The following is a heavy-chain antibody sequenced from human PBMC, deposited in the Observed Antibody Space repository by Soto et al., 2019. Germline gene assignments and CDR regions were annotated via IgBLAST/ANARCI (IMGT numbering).Heavy chain of an antibody. V-gene: IGHV3-7*05. D-gene: IGHD1-26*01. Sequence: GGSLRLSCAASGFTFSSYWMSWVRQAPGKGLEWVYNIKQDGSYKYYVDSVKGRFTISRDNATNSLYLQMNSLRAEDTDLYYCARDALLVGAPYYFDYWGQGTPVTVSS. CDR3: ARDALLVGAPYYFDY. CDR1: GFTFSSYW. CDR2: IKQDGSYK. J-gene: IGHJ4*02.